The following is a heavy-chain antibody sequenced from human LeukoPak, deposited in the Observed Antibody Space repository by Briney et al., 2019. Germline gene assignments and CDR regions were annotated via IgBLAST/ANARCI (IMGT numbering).Heavy chain of an antibody. D-gene: IGHD2-2*01. J-gene: IGHJ6*02. V-gene: IGHV4-59*01. Sequence: KPSETLSLTCTVSGAPISSYSWSWLRQPPGKGLEWIGYVFYSGRTNYNPSLKSRVTTSADRSKNQFSLKLSAVTAADTAVYYCARCDTYCSTTSCYSPAYGLDVWGQGTTVTVSS. CDR1: GAPISSYS. CDR2: VFYSGRT. CDR3: ARCDTYCSTTSCYSPAYGLDV.